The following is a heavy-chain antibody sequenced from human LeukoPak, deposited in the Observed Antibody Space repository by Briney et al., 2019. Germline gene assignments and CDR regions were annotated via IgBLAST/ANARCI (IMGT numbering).Heavy chain of an antibody. V-gene: IGHV3-23*01. CDR3: ARDLKTTVVTGGFDY. D-gene: IGHD4-23*01. CDR2: ISGSGGST. Sequence: GGSLRLSCAASGFTFSSYAMSWVRQAPGKGLEWVSAISGSGGSTYYADSVKGRFTISRDNSKNTLYLQMNSLRAEDMAVYYCARDLKTTVVTGGFDYWGQGTLVTVSS. CDR1: GFTFSSYA. J-gene: IGHJ4*02.